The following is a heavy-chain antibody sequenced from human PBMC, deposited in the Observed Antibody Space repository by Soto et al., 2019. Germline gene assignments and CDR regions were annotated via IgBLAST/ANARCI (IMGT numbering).Heavy chain of an antibody. D-gene: IGHD3-16*02. Sequence: EVQLVESGGGLVQPGGSLRLSCAASGFTFSSYWMHWVRQVPEKGLVWVSRINSDGSITNYADAVKGRFTISRDNVKNTLYLQMNSLRAEDTAVCYCVRYPRSVGGSYRPDYWGQGTLVTVSS. V-gene: IGHV3-74*01. J-gene: IGHJ4*02. CDR3: VRYPRSVGGSYRPDY. CDR1: GFTFSSYW. CDR2: INSDGSIT.